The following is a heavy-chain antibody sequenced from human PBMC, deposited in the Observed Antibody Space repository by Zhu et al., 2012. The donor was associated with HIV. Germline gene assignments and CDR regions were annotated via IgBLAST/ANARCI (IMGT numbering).Heavy chain of an antibody. J-gene: IGHJ6*02. CDR3: ARLVTYCSGGSCSPLSYYYYGMDV. CDR2: IYHSGNT. Sequence: QVQLQESGPGLIKPSETLSLTCTVSGGSISSNSYSWGWLRQPPGKGLEWIANIYHSGNTYYNPSLMSRVTMSRDTSKSQFSLRLSSVTAADTAVYYCARLVTYCSGGSCSPLSYYYYGMDVWGQGP. D-gene: IGHD2-15*01. V-gene: IGHV4-39*07. CDR1: GGSISSNSYS.